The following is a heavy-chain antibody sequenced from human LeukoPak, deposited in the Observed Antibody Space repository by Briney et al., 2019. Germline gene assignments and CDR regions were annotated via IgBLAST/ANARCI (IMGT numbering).Heavy chain of an antibody. J-gene: IGHJ4*02. D-gene: IGHD3-9*01. CDR1: GFTFSTYS. Sequence: GGSLRLSCAASGFTFSTYSMNWVRQAPGKGLEWVSSISSSSSYIYYADTVKGRVIISRDNAKNSLYLQMNSLRAEDTAVYYCARGYYDTLTGPDYWGQGTLVTVSS. V-gene: IGHV3-21*01. CDR2: ISSSSSYI. CDR3: ARGYYDTLTGPDY.